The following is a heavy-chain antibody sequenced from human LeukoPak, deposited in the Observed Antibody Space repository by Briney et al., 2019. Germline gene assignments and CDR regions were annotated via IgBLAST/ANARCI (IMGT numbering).Heavy chain of an antibody. Sequence: GGSLRLSCAVSGFTFSSHAMAWVRQAPGMGLEWVSGISISGDITYYADSVQGRFIISRDNSKNTVYLQMNSLRVEDTAVYYCANEEVPNDYWGQGTLVTVSS. D-gene: IGHD4/OR15-4a*01. J-gene: IGHJ4*02. V-gene: IGHV3-23*01. CDR1: GFTFSSHA. CDR2: ISISGDIT. CDR3: ANEEVPNDY.